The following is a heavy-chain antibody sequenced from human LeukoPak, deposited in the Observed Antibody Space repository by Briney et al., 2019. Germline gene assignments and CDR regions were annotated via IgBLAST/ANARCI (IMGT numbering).Heavy chain of an antibody. CDR3: ARDERYCSSTSCYGGVPNFYYYYGMDV. J-gene: IGHJ6*02. D-gene: IGHD2-2*01. CDR2: INHSGST. CDR1: GGSFSGYY. Sequence: SGTLSLTCAVYGGSFSGYYWSWIRQPPGKGLEWIGEINHSGSTNYNPSLKSRVTISVDTSKNQFSLKLSSVTAADTAVYYSARDERYCSSTSCYGGVPNFYYYYGMDVWGQGTTVTVSS. V-gene: IGHV4-34*01.